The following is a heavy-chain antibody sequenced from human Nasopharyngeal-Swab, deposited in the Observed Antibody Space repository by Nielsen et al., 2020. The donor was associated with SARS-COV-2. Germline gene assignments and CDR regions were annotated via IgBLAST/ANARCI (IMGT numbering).Heavy chain of an antibody. CDR3: ARAGEYSYGSGDN. CDR1: GGSISPYY. CDR2: VYYRGNT. J-gene: IGHJ4*02. Sequence: SDTLSLTCTVSGGSISPYYWNWVRQPPGKGLEWIGYVYYRGNTKYSPSLESRVTISLDTSKNQFSLKLNAVTAADTAVYYCARAGEYSYGSGDNWGQGTLVAVSS. V-gene: IGHV4-59*12. D-gene: IGHD5-18*01.